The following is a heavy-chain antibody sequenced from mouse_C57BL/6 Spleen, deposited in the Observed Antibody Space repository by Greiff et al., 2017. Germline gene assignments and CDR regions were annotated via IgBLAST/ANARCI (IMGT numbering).Heavy chain of an antibody. CDR2: IYPGSGST. J-gene: IGHJ3*01. D-gene: IGHD1-1*01. V-gene: IGHV1-55*01. CDR1: GYTFTSYW. Sequence: QVQLQQPGAELVKPGASVKMSCKASGYTFTSYWLTWVKQRPGQGLEWIGDIYPGSGSTNYNEKFKSKATLTVDTSSSTAYMQLSSLTSEDSAVYYCAREDYGSSYIGWFAYWGQGTLVTVSA. CDR3: AREDYGSSYIGWFAY.